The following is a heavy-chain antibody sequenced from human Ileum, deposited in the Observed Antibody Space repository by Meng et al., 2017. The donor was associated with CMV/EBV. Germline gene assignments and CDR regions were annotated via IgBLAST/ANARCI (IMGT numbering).Heavy chain of an antibody. CDR1: GGTLRGKK. D-gene: IGHD5-18*01. J-gene: IGHJ5*02. CDR2: NKKRENK. Sequence: GGTLRGKKWRWMREARGKEVERMGENKKRENKKKKTNKKRRETIKVEKSKNQINKKLSCGNAADTAVYYCAREIQDFTPQFDPWGQGTLVTVSS. V-gene: IGHV4-34*04. CDR3: AREIQDFTPQFDP.